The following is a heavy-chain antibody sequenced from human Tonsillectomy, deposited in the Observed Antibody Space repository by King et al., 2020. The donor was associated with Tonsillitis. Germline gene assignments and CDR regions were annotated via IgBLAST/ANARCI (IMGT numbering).Heavy chain of an antibody. Sequence: VQLVESGGGLVKPGGSLRLSCAASGFTFSSYYINWVRQAPGKGLEWVSSIDSGSTYIYNADSVKGRLTISRDNAKNSLYLQMNSLKDEDTAVYYCARYSEXHYGMDAWGQGTTVTVTS. CDR1: GFTFSSYY. J-gene: IGHJ6*02. D-gene: IGHD4-11*01. V-gene: IGHV3-21*01. CDR2: IDSGSTYI. CDR3: ARYSEXHYGMDA.